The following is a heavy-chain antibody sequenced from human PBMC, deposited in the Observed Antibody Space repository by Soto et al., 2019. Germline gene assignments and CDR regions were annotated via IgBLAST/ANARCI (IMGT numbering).Heavy chain of an antibody. CDR1: GYPFDTYG. D-gene: IGHD3-3*01. CDR2: ISAYNGQT. V-gene: IGHV1-18*01. Sequence: QVQLVQSGAEVKKPGASVKVSCKASGYPFDTYGINWVRQAPGQRPEWMGWISAYNGQTDYAQNFQGRVSMAPDTSTNPAYMELRNLRSDETAVYYCARDPHEFWNSSFFDPWGPGTLVTVSS. CDR3: ARDPHEFWNSSFFDP. J-gene: IGHJ5*02.